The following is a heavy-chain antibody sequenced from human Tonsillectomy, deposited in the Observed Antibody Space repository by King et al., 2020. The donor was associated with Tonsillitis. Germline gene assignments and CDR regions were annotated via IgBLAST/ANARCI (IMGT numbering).Heavy chain of an antibody. D-gene: IGHD1-1*01. CDR1: GFTFSSYA. CDR2: ISYDGSNK. V-gene: IGHV3-30*04. CDR3: AREVPGEGIDY. J-gene: IGHJ4*02. Sequence: VQLVQSGGGVVQPGRSLRLSCAASGFTFSSYAMHWVRQAPGKGLEWVAVISYDGSNKYYADSVKGRFTISRDNSKNTLYLQMNSLRAEDTAVYYCAREVPGEGIDYWGQGTLVTVSS.